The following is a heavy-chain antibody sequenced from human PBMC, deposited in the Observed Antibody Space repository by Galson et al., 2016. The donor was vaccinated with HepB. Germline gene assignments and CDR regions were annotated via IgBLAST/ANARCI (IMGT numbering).Heavy chain of an antibody. CDR2: TSSGSSYI. CDR3: ARNRLGWSLLEAINS. V-gene: IGHV3-21*01. D-gene: IGHD2-15*01. Sequence: SLRLSCAASGFTFRSYVMNWVRQAPGKGLEWVSSTSSGSSYIYYADSVKGRFTISRDNAKNSLHLQMNSLRAEDTAVYYCARNRLGWSLLEAINSWGQGTLVTAPS. J-gene: IGHJ4*02. CDR1: GFTFRSYV.